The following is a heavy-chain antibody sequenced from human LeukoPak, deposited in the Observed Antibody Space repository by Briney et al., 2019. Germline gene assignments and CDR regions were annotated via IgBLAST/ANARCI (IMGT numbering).Heavy chain of an antibody. J-gene: IGHJ5*02. D-gene: IGHD3-10*01. V-gene: IGHV4-30-4*01. Sequence: SETLSLTCTVSGGSISSGDYYWSWIRQPPGKGLEWIGYINYSESTYYNPSLKSRVTISVDTSKNQFSLKLSSVTAADTAVYYCARAVRGVINRPNWFDPWGQGTLVTVSS. CDR1: GGSISSGDYY. CDR2: INYSEST. CDR3: ARAVRGVINRPNWFDP.